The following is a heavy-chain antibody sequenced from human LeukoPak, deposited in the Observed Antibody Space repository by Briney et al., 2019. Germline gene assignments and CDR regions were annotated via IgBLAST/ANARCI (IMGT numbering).Heavy chain of an antibody. CDR1: GGTFSSYA. D-gene: IGHD2-2*01. V-gene: IGHV1-69*05. CDR2: IIPIFGTA. CDR3: ACENLGGTYQPTYFDY. Sequence: GSSVKVSCKASGGTFSSYAISWVRQAPGQGLEWMGGIIPIFGTANYAQKFQGRVTITTDESTSTAYMELSSLRSEDTAVYYCACENLGGTYQPTYFDYWGQGTLVTVSS. J-gene: IGHJ4*02.